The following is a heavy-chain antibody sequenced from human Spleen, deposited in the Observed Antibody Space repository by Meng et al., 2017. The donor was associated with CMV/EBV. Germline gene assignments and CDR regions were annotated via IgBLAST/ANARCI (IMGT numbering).Heavy chain of an antibody. J-gene: IGHJ6*02. V-gene: IGHV4-34*01. CDR2: SNHRGTT. CDR1: GGSFSGYF. CDR3: ARGHKYQLLSVHYYYYFGMDV. Sequence: SETLSLTCAVYGGSFSGYFWTWIRQSPGKGLEWIGESNHRGTTKYSPSLKSRVTISLDTSKNQFSLKLSSVTAADTAVYYCARGHKYQLLSVHYYYYFGMDVWGQGTTVTVSS. D-gene: IGHD2-2*01.